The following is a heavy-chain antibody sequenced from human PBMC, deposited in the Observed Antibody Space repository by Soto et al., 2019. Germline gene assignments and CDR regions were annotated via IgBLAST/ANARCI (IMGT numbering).Heavy chain of an antibody. CDR1: GGSISSYY. J-gene: IGHJ5*02. V-gene: IGHV4-59*01. CDR2: IYYSGST. Sequence: SETLSLTCTVSGGSISSYYWSWIRQPPGKGLEWIGYIYYSGSTNYNPSLKSRVTISVDTSKNQFSLKLSSVTAADTAVYYCARSAEVASPLFFAWFDPWGQGTLVTVSS. CDR3: ARSAEVASPLFFAWFDP.